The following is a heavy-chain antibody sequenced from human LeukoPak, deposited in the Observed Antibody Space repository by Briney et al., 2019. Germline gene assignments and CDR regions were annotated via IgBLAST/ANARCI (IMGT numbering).Heavy chain of an antibody. CDR2: MSAYNGNT. D-gene: IGHD6-13*01. J-gene: IGHJ6*02. V-gene: IGHV1-18*01. Sequence: ASVNVSCKASGYTFTSYGISGVRQAPGQGREGMGWMSAYNGNTNSAQTLQGRVTMTTDTSTSTDSLELRSLRSDDTAVYYCARGGRSSSSLDVWGQGTPVTVSS. CDR3: ARGGRSSSSLDV. CDR1: GYTFTSYG.